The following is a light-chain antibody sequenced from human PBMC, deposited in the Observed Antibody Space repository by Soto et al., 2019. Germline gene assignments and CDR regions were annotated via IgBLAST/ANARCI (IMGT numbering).Light chain of an antibody. CDR2: WAS. CDR1: QSVLYSSNNNNY. J-gene: IGKJ4*01. Sequence: DIVMTQSPDSLAVSLGERATINCKSSQSVLYSSNNNNYLAWYQQKPGQAPKLLIYWASTRESGVPDRFSGSGSGTYFTLTISSLQAEDVAVYYCQQYYSTPLTFGGGTKVEIK. CDR3: QQYYSTPLT. V-gene: IGKV4-1*01.